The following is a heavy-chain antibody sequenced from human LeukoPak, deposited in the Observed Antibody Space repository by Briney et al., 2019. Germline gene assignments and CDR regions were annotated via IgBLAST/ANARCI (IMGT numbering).Heavy chain of an antibody. J-gene: IGHJ4*02. D-gene: IGHD2-21*02. CDR2: MNPNSGNT. CDR3: ARDHYHKIHSVMVTAPDY. CDR1: GYTFTIYD. Sequence: ASVKVSCKASGYTFTIYDINWVRQATGQGLEWMGWMNPNSGNTGYAQRFQGRVTMTRDTSTSTVYMELSSLRSEDTAVYYCARDHYHKIHSVMVTAPDYWGQGTLVIVSS. V-gene: IGHV1-8*02.